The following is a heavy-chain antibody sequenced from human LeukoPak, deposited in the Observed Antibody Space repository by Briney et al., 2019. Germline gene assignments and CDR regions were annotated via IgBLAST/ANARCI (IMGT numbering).Heavy chain of an antibody. V-gene: IGHV4-61*02. Sequence: SETLSLTCTVSGGSISSGSYYWSWIRQPAGKGLEWIGRIYTSGSTNYNPSLKSRVTISVDTSKNQFSLKLSSVTAADTAVYYCARDREYGGSYFDYWGQGTLVTVSS. CDR3: ARDREYGGSYFDY. J-gene: IGHJ4*02. CDR2: IYTSGST. CDR1: GGSISSGSYY. D-gene: IGHD4-23*01.